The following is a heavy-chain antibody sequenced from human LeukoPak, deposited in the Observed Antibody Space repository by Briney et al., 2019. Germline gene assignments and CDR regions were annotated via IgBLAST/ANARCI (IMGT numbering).Heavy chain of an antibody. CDR3: ASGCSRTSCYPY. CDR1: GFTFTSYT. CDR2: ISSSSSYI. D-gene: IGHD2-2*01. Sequence: PGGSLRLSCAASGFTFTSYTMNWVRQAPGKGLEWVSSISSSSSYIYYADSVKGRFTISRDNAKNSLYLQMNSLRAEDTAVYYCASGCSRTSCYPYWGQGTLVTVSS. V-gene: IGHV3-21*01. J-gene: IGHJ4*02.